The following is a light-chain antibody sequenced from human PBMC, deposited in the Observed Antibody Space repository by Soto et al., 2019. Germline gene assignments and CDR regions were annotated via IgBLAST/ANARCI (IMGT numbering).Light chain of an antibody. V-gene: IGKV1-39*01. Sequence: ITQFPPSPSTPTGDRVTNTTRASQSIGKHLNWYQQKPGKAPKFLIYGASTLQNGVPSRFTGSGSGTDFTLTVNSLQAEDFATYYCQQGYSSPATFGQGTKVDIK. CDR3: QQGYSSPAT. CDR1: QSIGKH. CDR2: GAS. J-gene: IGKJ1*01.